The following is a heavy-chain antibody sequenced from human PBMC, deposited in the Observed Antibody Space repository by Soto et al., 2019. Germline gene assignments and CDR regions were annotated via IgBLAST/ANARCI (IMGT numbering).Heavy chain of an antibody. CDR3: AKVGQQLALRQSYYYYYGMDV. Sequence: EVQLLESGGGLVQPGGSLRLSCAASGFTFSSYAMSWVRQAPGKGLEWVSAISGSGGSTYYADSVKGRFTISRDNSKNTLYLQMNSLRAEDTAVYYCAKVGQQLALRQSYYYYYGMDVWGQGTTVTVSS. J-gene: IGHJ6*02. V-gene: IGHV3-23*01. CDR1: GFTFSSYA. CDR2: ISGSGGST. D-gene: IGHD6-13*01.